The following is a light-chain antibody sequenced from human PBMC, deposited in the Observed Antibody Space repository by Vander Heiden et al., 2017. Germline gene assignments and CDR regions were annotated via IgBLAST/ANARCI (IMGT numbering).Light chain of an antibody. CDR2: HSS. CDR1: QNIRNY. Sequence: DIQMTQSPPSLSASLGDRVTITCRASQNIRNYLNWYQQKPGKAPEVLIYHSSGLESGVPSRFSGSGTGTDFALTISSLQPEDFATYYCQQSNSMPYTFGQGTKLEV. J-gene: IGKJ2*01. CDR3: QQSNSMPYT. V-gene: IGKV1-39*01.